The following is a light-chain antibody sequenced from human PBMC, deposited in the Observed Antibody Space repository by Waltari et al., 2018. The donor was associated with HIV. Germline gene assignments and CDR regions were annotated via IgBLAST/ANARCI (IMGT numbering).Light chain of an antibody. Sequence: IVMTKSPATLSVSPGVRVTLSCRASPSVRTKVVWYQQKPGQAPMLFIYGASTRATRSPARFSGSESATDFTLTISSLQTEDFAVYYCQQYYNLPRTVGQGTKVEIK. CDR2: GAS. V-gene: IGKV3-15*01. CDR3: QQYYNLPRT. J-gene: IGKJ1*01. CDR1: PSVRTK.